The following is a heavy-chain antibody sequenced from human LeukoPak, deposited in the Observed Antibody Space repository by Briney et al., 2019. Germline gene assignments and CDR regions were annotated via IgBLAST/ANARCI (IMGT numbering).Heavy chain of an antibody. Sequence: SETLSLTCTVSGGSISNYYWSWIRQPPGKGLEWIGYIYSSGSINYNPSLKSRVTMSVDTSKDQFSLKLSSVTAADTAVYYCARQAYYYDSSGYYYDYWGQGTLVTVSS. CDR2: IYSSGSI. D-gene: IGHD3-22*01. J-gene: IGHJ4*02. CDR1: GGSISNYY. CDR3: ARQAYYYDSSGYYYDY. V-gene: IGHV4-4*09.